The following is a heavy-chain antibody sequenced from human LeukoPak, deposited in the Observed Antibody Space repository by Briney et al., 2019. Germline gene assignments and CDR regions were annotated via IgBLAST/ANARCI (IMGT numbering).Heavy chain of an antibody. CDR2: INAYNGKT. V-gene: IGHV1-18*01. J-gene: IGHJ1*01. CDR1: GGTLRKYA. CDR3: ARVGYYDSSGYLFFQH. Sequence: ASVKVSCKASGGTLRKYAISWVRQAPGQGLEWMGWINAYNGKTHYAQKLQGRVTMTTDTSTSTAYMELRSLRSDDTAVYYCARVGYYDSSGYLFFQHWARAPWSPSPQ. D-gene: IGHD3-22*01.